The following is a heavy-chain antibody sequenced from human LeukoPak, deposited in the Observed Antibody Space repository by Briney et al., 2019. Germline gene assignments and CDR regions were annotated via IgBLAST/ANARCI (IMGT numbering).Heavy chain of an antibody. Sequence: GGSLRLSCAASGFTFSSYAMSWVRQAPGKGLEWVSVIGGSGGRTYYADSVKGRFTISRDNAKNSLYLQMNSLRAEDTAVYYCARDYYDSSGYYWGQGTLVTVSS. D-gene: IGHD3-22*01. J-gene: IGHJ4*02. CDR3: ARDYYDSSGYY. V-gene: IGHV3-23*01. CDR2: IGGSGGRT. CDR1: GFTFSSYA.